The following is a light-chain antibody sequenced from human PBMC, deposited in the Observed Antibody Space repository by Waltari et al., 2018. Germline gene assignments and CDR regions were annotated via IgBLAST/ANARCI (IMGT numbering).Light chain of an antibody. V-gene: IGLV2-14*03. CDR3: SSYTRRTTYV. J-gene: IGLJ1*01. CDR2: DVS. Sequence: QSALTQPASVSGSPGQSNTISCTGTSSDIDGYNSLSWYQQHPGQAPKLLIYDVSHRPPGVSNRFSGSQSDNTASLTISGLQAEDEADYYCSSYTRRTTYVFGTGTKVTVL. CDR1: SSDIDGYNS.